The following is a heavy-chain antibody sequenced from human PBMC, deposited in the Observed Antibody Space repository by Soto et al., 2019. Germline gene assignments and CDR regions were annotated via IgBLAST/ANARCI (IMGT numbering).Heavy chain of an antibody. V-gene: IGHV1-18*01. Sequence: QVQLVQSGAEVKKPGASVKVSCKASGYTFTSYGISWVRQAPGQGLEWMGWISVHNGHTKYAQKLQGRVTMTTDTATSTADMEVRSLRSGDTAVYYCARELNLGLGDYWGQGTLVTVSS. D-gene: IGHD6-19*01. J-gene: IGHJ4*02. CDR1: GYTFTSYG. CDR3: ARELNLGLGDY. CDR2: ISVHNGHT.